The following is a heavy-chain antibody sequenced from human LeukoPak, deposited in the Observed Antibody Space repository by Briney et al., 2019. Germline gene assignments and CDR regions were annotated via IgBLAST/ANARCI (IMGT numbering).Heavy chain of an antibody. J-gene: IGHJ3*02. Sequence: SETLSLTCTVSGGSISSYYWSWIRQPPGKGLEWIGYIYYSGSTNYNPSLKSRVTISVDTSKNQFSLKLSSVTAADTAVYYCARGDYYDSSGLGVAFDIWGQGTMVTVSS. V-gene: IGHV4-59*01. D-gene: IGHD3-22*01. CDR3: ARGDYYDSSGLGVAFDI. CDR2: IYYSGST. CDR1: GGSISSYY.